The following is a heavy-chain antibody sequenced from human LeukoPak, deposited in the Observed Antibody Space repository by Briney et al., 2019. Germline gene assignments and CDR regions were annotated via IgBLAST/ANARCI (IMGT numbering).Heavy chain of an antibody. CDR3: ARGRYSSSWYGSYYYYGMDV. V-gene: IGHV4-30-4*01. J-gene: IGHJ6*02. D-gene: IGHD6-13*01. CDR1: GGSISSGDYY. Sequence: SETLSLTCTVSGGSISSGDYYWSWIRQPLGKGLEWIGYIYYSGSTYYNPSLKSRVTISVDTSKNQFSLKLSSVTAADTAVYYCARGRYSSSWYGSYYYYGMDVWGQGTTATVSS. CDR2: IYYSGST.